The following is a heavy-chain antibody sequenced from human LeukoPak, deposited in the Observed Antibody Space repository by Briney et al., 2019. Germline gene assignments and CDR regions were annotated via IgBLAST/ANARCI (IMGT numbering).Heavy chain of an antibody. V-gene: IGHV4-39*01. J-gene: IGHJ5*02. CDR3: ARLALYCSSTSCGSDP. CDR1: GGSISSSSYY. D-gene: IGHD2-2*01. CDR2: IYYSGST. Sequence: SETLSLTCTVSGGSISSSSYYWGWIRQPPGKGLEWIGSIYYSGSTYYNPSLKSRVTISVDTSKNQFSLKLSSATAADTAVYYCARLALYCSSTSCGSDPWGQGTLVTVSS.